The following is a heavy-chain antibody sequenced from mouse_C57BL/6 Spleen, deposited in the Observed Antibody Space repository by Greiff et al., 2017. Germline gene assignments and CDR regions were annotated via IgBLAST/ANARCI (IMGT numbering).Heavy chain of an antibody. J-gene: IGHJ4*01. D-gene: IGHD1-1*01. V-gene: IGHV1-69*01. CDR1: GYTFTSYW. Sequence: VQLQQPGAELVMPGASVKLSCKASGYTFTSYWMHWVKQRPGQGLEWIGEIDPSDSYTNYNQKFKGKSTLTVDKSSSTAYMQLSSLTSEDSAVYYCASSDYYGSSSYAMDYWGQGTSVTVSS. CDR3: ASSDYYGSSSYAMDY. CDR2: IDPSDSYT.